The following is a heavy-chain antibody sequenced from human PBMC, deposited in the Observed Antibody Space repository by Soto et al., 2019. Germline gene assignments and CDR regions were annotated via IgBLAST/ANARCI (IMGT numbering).Heavy chain of an antibody. CDR3: ARDPDDFWSGYYRNYGMDV. Sequence: GGSLRLSCAASGFTFSSYWMHWVRQAPGKGLVWVSRINSDGSSTSYADSVKGRFTISRDNAKNTLYLQMNSLRAEDTAVYYCARDPDDFWSGYYRNYGMDVWGQGTTVTVSS. CDR2: INSDGSST. V-gene: IGHV3-74*01. CDR1: GFTFSSYW. J-gene: IGHJ6*02. D-gene: IGHD3-3*01.